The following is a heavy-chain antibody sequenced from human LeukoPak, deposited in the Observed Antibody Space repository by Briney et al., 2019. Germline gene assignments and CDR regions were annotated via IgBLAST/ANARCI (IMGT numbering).Heavy chain of an antibody. CDR3: ARGLSSSWPYYYYYGMDV. D-gene: IGHD6-13*01. CDR2: INHSGST. CDR1: GGSFSGYY. J-gene: IGHJ6*02. V-gene: IGHV4-34*01. Sequence: PSETLSLTCAVYGGSFSGYYRSWIRQPPGKGLEWIGEINHSGSTNYNPSLKSRVTISVDTSKNQFSLKLSSVTAADTAVYYCARGLSSSWPYYYYYGMDVWGQGTTVTVSS.